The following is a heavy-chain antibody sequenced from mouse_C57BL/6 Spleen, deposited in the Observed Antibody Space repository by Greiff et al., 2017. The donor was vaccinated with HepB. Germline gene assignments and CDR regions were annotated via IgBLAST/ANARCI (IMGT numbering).Heavy chain of an antibody. CDR2: IDPETGGT. J-gene: IGHJ2*01. CDR3: TREDGLYYFDY. CDR1: GYTFTDYE. D-gene: IGHD2-3*01. Sequence: QVHVKQSGAELVRPGASVTLSCKASGYTFTDYEMHWVKQTPVHGLEWIGAIDPETGGTAYNQKFKGKAILTADKSSSTAYMELRSLTSEDSAVYYCTREDGLYYFDYWGQGTTLTVSS. V-gene: IGHV1-15*01.